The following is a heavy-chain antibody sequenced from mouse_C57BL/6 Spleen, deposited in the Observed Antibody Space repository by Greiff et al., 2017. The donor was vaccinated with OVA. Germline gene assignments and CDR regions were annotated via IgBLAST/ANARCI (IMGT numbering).Heavy chain of an antibody. CDR3: ASSRDTTAPFAC. CDR1: GFSLTSYC. D-gene: IGHD1-2*01. CDR2: IWGVGST. Sequence: QVQLKESGPGLVAPSQCLSITCTVSGFSLTSYCVDWVRQSPGKGLEWLGVIWGVGSTNYNSALNSRLSISKDNSKSQVFLKMSSLQTDDAAMYYCASSRDTTAPFACWGQGTLVTVSA. V-gene: IGHV2-6*01. J-gene: IGHJ3*01.